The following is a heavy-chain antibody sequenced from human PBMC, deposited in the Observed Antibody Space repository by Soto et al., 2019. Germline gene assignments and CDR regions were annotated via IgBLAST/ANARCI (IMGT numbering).Heavy chain of an antibody. J-gene: IGHJ6*03. CDR1: GFTFSSYG. CDR3: AKPGTRITIFGVVIPDYYYYYYMDV. Sequence: PGGSLRLSCAASGFTFSSYGMHWVRQAPGKGLEWVAVIWYDGSNKYYADSVKGRFTISRDNSKNTLYLQMNSLRAEDTAVYYCAKPGTRITIFGVVIPDYYYYYYMDVWGKGTTVTVSS. V-gene: IGHV3-33*06. D-gene: IGHD3-3*01. CDR2: IWYDGSNK.